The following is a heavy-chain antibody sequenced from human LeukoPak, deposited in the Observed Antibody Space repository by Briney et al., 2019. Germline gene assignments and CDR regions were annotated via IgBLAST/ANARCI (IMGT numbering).Heavy chain of an antibody. CDR2: ISSSSSYI. Sequence: GGSLRLSCAASGFTFSSYSMNWVRQAPGKGMEWVSSISSSSSYIYYADSVKGRFTISRDNAKNSLYLQMNSLRAEDTAVYYCASGGGWYYVNAFDIWGQGTMVTVSS. J-gene: IGHJ3*02. V-gene: IGHV3-21*01. D-gene: IGHD6-19*01. CDR1: GFTFSSYS. CDR3: ASGGGWYYVNAFDI.